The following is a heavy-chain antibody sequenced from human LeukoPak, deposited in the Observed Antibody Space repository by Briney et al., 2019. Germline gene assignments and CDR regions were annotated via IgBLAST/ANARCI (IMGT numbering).Heavy chain of an antibody. J-gene: IGHJ6*02. CDR1: GFTFSSYW. CDR3: ARDDRGSSWYNYYYYYGMDV. D-gene: IGHD6-13*01. V-gene: IGHV3-7*01. Sequence: GGSLRLSCAASGFTFSSYWMSWVRQAPGKGLEWVANIKQDGSEKYYVHSVNALFTISRDNAKNSLYLQMNSLRAEDTAVYYCARDDRGSSWYNYYYYYGMDVWGQGTTVTVSS. CDR2: IKQDGSEK.